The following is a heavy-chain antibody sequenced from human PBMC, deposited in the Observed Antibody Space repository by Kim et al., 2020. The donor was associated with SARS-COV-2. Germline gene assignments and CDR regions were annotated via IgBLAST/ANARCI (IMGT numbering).Heavy chain of an antibody. CDR3: AREGSGSYNWLDP. Sequence: ASVKVSCKPSGYTFDTFSLYWLRQAPGQRFEWMGWINGGNGNTRYSQNFQGRVTFTRDASATTAFMELTSLTFKDTAVYYCAREGSGSYNWLDPWGQGTLVPVSS. J-gene: IGHJ5*02. CDR2: INGGNGNT. D-gene: IGHD3-10*01. CDR1: GYTFDTFS. V-gene: IGHV1-3*01.